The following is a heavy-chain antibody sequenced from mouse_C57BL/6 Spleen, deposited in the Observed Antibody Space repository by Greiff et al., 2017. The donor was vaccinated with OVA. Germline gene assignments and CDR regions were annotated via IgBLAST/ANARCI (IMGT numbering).Heavy chain of an antibody. J-gene: IGHJ2*01. V-gene: IGHV14-2*01. CDR1: GFNIKDYY. CDR3: ARYYGNFLFDD. Sequence: EVKLVESGAELVKPGASVKLSCTASGFNIKDYYMHWVKQRTEQGLEWIGRIDPEDGDTKYAPKFQGQATITADTSSNTAYLQLSSLTSEDTAVYYCARYYGNFLFDDWGQGTTLTVSS. CDR2: IDPEDGDT. D-gene: IGHD2-1*01.